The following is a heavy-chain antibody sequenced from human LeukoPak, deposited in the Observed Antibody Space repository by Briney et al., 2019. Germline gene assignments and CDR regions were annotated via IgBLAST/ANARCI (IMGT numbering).Heavy chain of an antibody. CDR3: ARDVSSSGAPSGSYEGY. J-gene: IGHJ4*02. CDR2: ISSSSSTI. V-gene: IGHV3-48*01. CDR1: GFTFSSYS. Sequence: GGSLRLSCAASGFTFSSYSMNRVRQAPGKGLEWVSYISSSSSTIYYADSVKGRFTISRDNAKNSLYLQMNSLRAEDTAVYYCARDVSSSGAPSGSYEGYWGQGTLVTVSS. D-gene: IGHD1-26*01.